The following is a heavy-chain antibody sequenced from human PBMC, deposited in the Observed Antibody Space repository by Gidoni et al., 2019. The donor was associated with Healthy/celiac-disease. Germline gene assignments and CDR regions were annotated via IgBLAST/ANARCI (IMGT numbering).Heavy chain of an antibody. CDR1: GCTFSSYS. D-gene: IGHD3-3*01. CDR2: ISSSSSYI. J-gene: IGHJ6*03. CDR3: ARGSYDFWSGYYPSNYYYYMDV. V-gene: IGHV3-21*01. Sequence: EAHLVESGGCLVKPGGSLSLSCAASGCTFSSYSMNWVRQAPGKGREWVSSISSSSSYIYYADSVKGRFTISRDNAKNSLYLQMNSLRAEDTAVYYCARGSYDFWSGYYPSNYYYYMDVWGKGTTVTVSS.